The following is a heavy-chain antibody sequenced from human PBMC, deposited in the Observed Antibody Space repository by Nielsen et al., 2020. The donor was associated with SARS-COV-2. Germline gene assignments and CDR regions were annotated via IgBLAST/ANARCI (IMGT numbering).Heavy chain of an antibody. V-gene: IGHV4-34*01. CDR3: ARGLEQWLLTYYFDY. CDR2: INHSGST. J-gene: IGHJ4*02. CDR1: GGSFSGYY. Sequence: SETLSLTCAVYGGSFSGYYWSWIRQPPGKGLEWIGEINHSGSTNYNPSLKSRVTISVDTSKNQFSLKLSSVTAADTAVYYCARGLEQWLLTYYFDYWGQGTLVTVSS. D-gene: IGHD6-19*01.